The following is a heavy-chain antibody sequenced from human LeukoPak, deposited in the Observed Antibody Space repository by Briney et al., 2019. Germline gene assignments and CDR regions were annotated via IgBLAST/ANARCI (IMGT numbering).Heavy chain of an antibody. CDR2: INHSGST. V-gene: IGHV4-34*01. Sequence: PSETLSLTCAVYGGSFSGYYWSWIRQPPXXXXEWIGEINHSGSTNYNPSLKSRVTISVDTSKNQFSLKLSSVTAADTAVYYCARGSRWLPRDYWGQGTLVTVSS. J-gene: IGHJ4*02. CDR3: ARGSRWLPRDY. CDR1: GGSFSGYY. D-gene: IGHD5-24*01.